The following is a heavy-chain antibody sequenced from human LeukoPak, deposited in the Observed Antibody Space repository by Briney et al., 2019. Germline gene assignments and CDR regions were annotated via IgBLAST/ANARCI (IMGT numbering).Heavy chain of an antibody. D-gene: IGHD6-13*01. Sequence: SETLSLTGTVSGGSISGYYWSWIRQPAGKGLEWIGRIYSSGSTNDNPSLRSRVTMSVDTSKIQFSLRLSSVTAADTAVYYCAKIYRQHLQQWGQGTLVTVSS. CDR1: GGSISGYY. J-gene: IGHJ1*01. CDR3: AKIYRQHLQQ. V-gene: IGHV4-4*07. CDR2: IYSSGST.